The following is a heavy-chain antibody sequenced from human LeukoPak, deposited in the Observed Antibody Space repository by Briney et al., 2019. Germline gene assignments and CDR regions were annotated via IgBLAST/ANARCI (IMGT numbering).Heavy chain of an antibody. V-gene: IGHV3-21*01. J-gene: IGHJ4*02. Sequence: PGGSLRLSCAASGFTFSSYSMNWVRQAPGKGLEWVSSISSSSSYIYYADSVKGRFTISRDNAKNSLYLQMNSLRAEDTAVYYCARTLQVTTYDVNDYWGQGTLVTVSS. CDR1: GFTFSSYS. D-gene: IGHD4-17*01. CDR2: ISSSSSYI. CDR3: ARTLQVTTYDVNDY.